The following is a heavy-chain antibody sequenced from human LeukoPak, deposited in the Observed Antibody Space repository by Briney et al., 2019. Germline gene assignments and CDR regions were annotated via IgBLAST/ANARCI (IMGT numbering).Heavy chain of an antibody. CDR1: GFTFSSYA. CDR3: VKRDGYNANLLKD. Sequence: AGGSLRLSCADSGFTFSSYAISWVRQAPGKGLEWVSAISGSGSSTYYADSVKGRFTISRDNSKNTLYLQMNSLRAEDTALYYCVKRDGYNANLLKDWGQGTLVTVSS. D-gene: IGHD5-24*01. V-gene: IGHV3-23*01. J-gene: IGHJ4*02. CDR2: ISGSGSST.